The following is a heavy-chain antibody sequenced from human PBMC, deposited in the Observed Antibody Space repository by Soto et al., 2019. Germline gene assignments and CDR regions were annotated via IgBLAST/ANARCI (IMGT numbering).Heavy chain of an antibody. V-gene: IGHV4-31*03. CDR3: ARDRDSYGMDV. CDR2: IYYSGST. Sequence: PSETLSLTCTVSGGSISSGGYYWSWIRQHPGKGLEWIGYIYYSGSTYYNPSLKSRVTISVDTSKNQFSLKLSSVTAADTAVYYCARDRDSYGMDVWGQGTTVTVSS. CDR1: GGSISSGGYY. J-gene: IGHJ6*02. D-gene: IGHD3-10*01.